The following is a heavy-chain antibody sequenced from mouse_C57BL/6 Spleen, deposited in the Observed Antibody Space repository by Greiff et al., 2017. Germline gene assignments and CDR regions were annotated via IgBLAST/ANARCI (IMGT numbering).Heavy chain of an antibody. CDR1: GYSFTGYY. D-gene: IGHD2-5*01. V-gene: IGHV1-42*01. J-gene: IGHJ3*01. CDR3: ARYYSNPFAY. CDR2: INPSTGGT. Sequence: VQLKESGPELVKPGASVKISCKASGYSFTGYYMNWVKQSPEKSLEWIGEINPSTGGTTYNQKFKAKATLTVEKSSSTAYMQLKSLTSEDSAVYYCARYYSNPFAYWGQGTLGTVSA.